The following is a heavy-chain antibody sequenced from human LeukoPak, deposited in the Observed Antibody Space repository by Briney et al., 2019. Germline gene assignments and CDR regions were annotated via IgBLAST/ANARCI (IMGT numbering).Heavy chain of an antibody. V-gene: IGHV3-23*01. CDR1: GFIFSNYA. D-gene: IGHD4-11*01. Sequence: PGGSLRLSCAASGFIFSNYAMSWVRQAPGKGPEWVSGISGGGGGTYCADSVKGRFTISRANSKNTLYLQMKSLRVDDTAVYYCAKSVEHSSYRKFHDWGQGTLVTVSS. CDR3: AKSVEHSSYRKFHD. J-gene: IGHJ4*02. CDR2: ISGGGGGT.